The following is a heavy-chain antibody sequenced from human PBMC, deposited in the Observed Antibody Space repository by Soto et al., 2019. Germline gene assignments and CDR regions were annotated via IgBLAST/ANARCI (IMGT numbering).Heavy chain of an antibody. CDR1: GYTFTGYY. Sequence: ASVKVSCKASGYTFTGYYMHWVRQAPGQGREWMGWINPNSGGTNYAQKFQGRVTMTRDTSISTAYMELSRLRSDDTAVYYCARALPWFGEFTWFDTWGQGTLVTVSS. CDR3: ARALPWFGEFTWFDT. V-gene: IGHV1-2*02. J-gene: IGHJ5*02. CDR2: INPNSGGT. D-gene: IGHD3-10*01.